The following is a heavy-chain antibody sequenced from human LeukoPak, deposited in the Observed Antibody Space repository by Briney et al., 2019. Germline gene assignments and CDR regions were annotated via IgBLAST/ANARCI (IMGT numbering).Heavy chain of an antibody. V-gene: IGHV7-4-1*02. CDR2: INTNTGNP. CDR3: ARDGCSTTSCFNFDS. CDR1: GYTLTRFA. Sequence: ASVKVSCKASGYTLTRFAMNWVRQAPGQGLEYMGWINTNTGNPTYVQGFTGRFVFSLDASVNTAYLQISSLKAEDTAVYYCARDGCSTTSCFNFDSWGQGTLVTASS. J-gene: IGHJ4*02. D-gene: IGHD2-2*01.